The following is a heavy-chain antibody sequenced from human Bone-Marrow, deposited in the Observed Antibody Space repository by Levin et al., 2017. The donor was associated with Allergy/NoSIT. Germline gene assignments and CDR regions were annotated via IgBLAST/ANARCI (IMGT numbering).Heavy chain of an antibody. CDR2: ISGGGGTT. CDR1: GFTFSSYA. CDR3: ARAGHCTSTSCYLRNGMDV. D-gene: IGHD2-2*01. V-gene: IGHV3-23*01. Sequence: GGSLRLSCAASGFTFSSYAMSWVRQAPGKGLEWVSSISGGGGTTYYADFVKGRFTISRDNSKNTLYLQMNSLRAEDTAVYYCARAGHCTSTSCYLRNGMDVWGQGTTVTVSS. J-gene: IGHJ6*02.